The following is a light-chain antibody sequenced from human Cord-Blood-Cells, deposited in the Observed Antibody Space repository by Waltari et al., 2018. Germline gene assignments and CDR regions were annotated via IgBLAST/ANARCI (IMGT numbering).Light chain of an antibody. CDR2: EVS. J-gene: IGLJ1*01. CDR3: SSYAGSNNYV. V-gene: IGLV2-8*01. Sequence: QSALTQPPSASGSPGQSVTISCTGTSSDVGGYNYVSWYQQHPGKAPKLMIYEVSKRPSGVPDRCAGSKSGNTASLTVSGLKAEDEADYYCSSYAGSNNYVFGTGTKVTVL. CDR1: SSDVGGYNY.